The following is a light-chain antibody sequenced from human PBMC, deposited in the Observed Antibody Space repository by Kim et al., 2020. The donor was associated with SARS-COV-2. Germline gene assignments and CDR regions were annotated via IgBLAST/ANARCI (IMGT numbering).Light chain of an antibody. Sequence: SSELTQDPAVSVALGQTVRITCQGDSLRSYYASWYQQKPGQAPVLVIYGKNNRPSGIPDRFSGSSSGNTASLTITGAQAVDEADYYCYSRDSSGNYVFGT. CDR3: YSRDSSGNYV. CDR1: SLRSYY. V-gene: IGLV3-19*01. J-gene: IGLJ1*01. CDR2: GKN.